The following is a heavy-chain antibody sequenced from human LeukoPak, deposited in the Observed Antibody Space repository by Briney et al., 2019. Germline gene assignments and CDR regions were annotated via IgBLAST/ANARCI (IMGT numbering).Heavy chain of an antibody. V-gene: IGHV4-39*01. CDR1: GGSISSSSYY. CDR3: ARLVAAAASWGYYFDY. CDR2: IYYSGST. D-gene: IGHD6-13*01. Sequence: PSETLSLTCTVSGGSISSSSYYWGWIRQPPGKGLEWIGSIYYSGSTNYNPSLKSRVTISVDTSKNQFSLKLSSVTAADTAVYYCARLVAAAASWGYYFDYWGRGTLVTVSS. J-gene: IGHJ4*02.